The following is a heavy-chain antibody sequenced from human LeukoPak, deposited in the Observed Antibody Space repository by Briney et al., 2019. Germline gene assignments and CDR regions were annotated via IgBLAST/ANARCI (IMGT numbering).Heavy chain of an antibody. D-gene: IGHD3/OR15-3a*01. J-gene: IGHJ4*02. CDR2: ISERGDRM. CDR1: GFTFSDDA. CDR3: AKDLGSRGLGTSLIN. V-gene: IGHV3-23*01. Sequence: GGSLSLSCVASGFTFSDDAMSWCRRAPGTGLDCVSGISERGDRMDYADSVKGRFTISRDNSKNTLYLQMHSLKVEDTAIYFCAKDLGSRGLGTSLINWGQGTLVTVSS.